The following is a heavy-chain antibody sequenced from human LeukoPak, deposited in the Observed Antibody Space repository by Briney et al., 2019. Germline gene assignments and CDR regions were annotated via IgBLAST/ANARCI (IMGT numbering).Heavy chain of an antibody. CDR3: ASHYDSSGYYLRY. CDR2: ISAYNGNT. D-gene: IGHD3-22*01. J-gene: IGHJ4*02. Sequence: GASVKVSCKASGYTFTSYGISWVRQAPGQGLEWMGWISAYNGNTNYAQKFQGRVTITTDESTSTAYMELSSLRSEDTAVYYCASHYDSSGYYLRYWGQGTLVTVSS. CDR1: GYTFTSYG. V-gene: IGHV1-18*01.